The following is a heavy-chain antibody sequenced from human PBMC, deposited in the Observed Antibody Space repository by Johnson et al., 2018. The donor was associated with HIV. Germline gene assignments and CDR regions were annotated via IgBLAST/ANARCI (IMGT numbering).Heavy chain of an antibody. J-gene: IGHJ3*02. D-gene: IGHD5-12*01. V-gene: IGHV3-30*02. Sequence: QEKLVESGGGVVQPGGSLRLSCAASGLTFSNYGSHWVRQAPGKGLEWVAFIRYDGSNKYYADSVKGRFTISRDNSKNTLYLQMDSLRPEDTAVYYCAKIWGDIAATGDAFDIWVQGTMVTVSS. CDR2: IRYDGSNK. CDR1: GLTFSNYG. CDR3: AKIWGDIAATGDAFDI.